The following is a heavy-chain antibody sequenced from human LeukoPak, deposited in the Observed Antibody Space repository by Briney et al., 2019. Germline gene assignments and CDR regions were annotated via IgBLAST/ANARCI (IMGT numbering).Heavy chain of an antibody. Sequence: SETLSLTCAVYGGSFSGYYWSWIRQPPGKGLEWIGEINHSGSTNYNPSLKSRVTMSVDTSKNQFSLKLSSVTAADTAVYYCGVYGSGWSNWFDPWGQGTLVTVSS. CDR3: GVYGSGWSNWFDP. D-gene: IGHD3-10*01. V-gene: IGHV4-34*01. J-gene: IGHJ5*02. CDR1: GGSFSGYY. CDR2: INHSGST.